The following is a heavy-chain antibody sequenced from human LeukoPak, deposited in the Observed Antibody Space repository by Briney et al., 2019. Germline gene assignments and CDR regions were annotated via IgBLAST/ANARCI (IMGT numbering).Heavy chain of an antibody. V-gene: IGHV3-74*01. J-gene: IGHJ4*02. CDR2: ISSDGTYT. CDR3: ARGAYYYED. Sequence: PGGSLRLSCAASGFTFSSHLMHWVRQAPGKGLVWVSRISSDGTYTNYADSVRGRFTISRDNAKNTVYLQMNSLRAEDTAVYYCARGAYYYEDWGQGTLVTVSS. D-gene: IGHD3-22*01. CDR1: GFTFSSHL.